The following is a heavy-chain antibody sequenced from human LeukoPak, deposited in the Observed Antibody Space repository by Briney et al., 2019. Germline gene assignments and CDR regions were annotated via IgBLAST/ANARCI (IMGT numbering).Heavy chain of an antibody. CDR1: GFTFSSYS. D-gene: IGHD1-26*01. V-gene: IGHV3-21*01. J-gene: IGHJ4*02. CDR2: ISSSSSYI. Sequence: GGSLRLSCAASGFTFSSYSMNWVRQAPGKGLEWVSSISSSSSYIYYADSVKGRFTISRDNAKNSLYLQMNSLRAEDTAVYYYARDSGSYYGGGYWGQGTLVTVSS. CDR3: ARDSGSYYGGGY.